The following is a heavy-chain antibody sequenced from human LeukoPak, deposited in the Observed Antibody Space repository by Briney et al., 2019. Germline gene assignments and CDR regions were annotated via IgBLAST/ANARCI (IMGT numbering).Heavy chain of an antibody. D-gene: IGHD1-14*01. CDR3: ARPISGPLSFWAFDI. CDR1: GYTFTDYF. Sequence: ASVKVSRKASGYTFTDYFMQWVRQAPGQRLEWMGWINPNSGGTSYAQKFQGRVTMTRDTSISTAYMELSRLRSDDTAVYYCARPISGPLSFWAFDIWGQGTMVTVSS. J-gene: IGHJ3*02. V-gene: IGHV1-2*02. CDR2: INPNSGGT.